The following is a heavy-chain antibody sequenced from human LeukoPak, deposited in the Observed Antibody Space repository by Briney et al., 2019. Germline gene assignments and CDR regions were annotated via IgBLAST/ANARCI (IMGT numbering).Heavy chain of an antibody. J-gene: IGHJ1*01. CDR1: GGSFSGYY. CDR3: ASTYYDFWSGYYSPFQH. V-gene: IGHV4-34*01. Sequence: PSETLSLTCAVYGGSFSGYYWSWIRQPPGKGLEWIGEINHSGSTNYNPSLKSRVTISVDTSKNQFSLKLSSVTAADTAVYYCASTYYDFWSGYYSPFQHWGQGTLVTVSS. CDR2: INHSGST. D-gene: IGHD3-3*01.